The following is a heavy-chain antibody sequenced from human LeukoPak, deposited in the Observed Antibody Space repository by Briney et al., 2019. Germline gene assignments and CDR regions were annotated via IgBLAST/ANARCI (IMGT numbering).Heavy chain of an antibody. CDR2: IKQDGSEK. J-gene: IGHJ4*02. Sequence: GGSLRLSCAVSGFTFSSYWMSWVRQAPGKGLEWVANIKQDGSEKYYVDSVKGRFTISRDNAKNSLYLQMNSLRAEDTAVYYCAREYYYDSSGYYYVPNYFDYWGQGTLVTVSS. V-gene: IGHV3-7*01. CDR1: GFTFSSYW. D-gene: IGHD3-22*01. CDR3: AREYYYDSSGYYYVPNYFDY.